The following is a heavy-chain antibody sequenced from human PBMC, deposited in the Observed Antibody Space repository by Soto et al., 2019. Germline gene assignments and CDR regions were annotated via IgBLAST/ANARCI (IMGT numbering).Heavy chain of an antibody. CDR2: SIPISGTA. Sequence: QVQLVQSGAEVKKPGSSVKVSCKASGGTFSSYAISWGRPAPGQGLEWMGGSIPISGTANYAQKFQGRVPITADESTSTVYMGLSSLRSEDTAVYFCARSQGSSTSVEIYYDYYYGMDVWGQGTTVTVSS. CDR1: GGTFSSYA. J-gene: IGHJ6*02. CDR3: ARSQGSSTSVEIYYDYYYGMDV. V-gene: IGHV1-69*01. D-gene: IGHD2-2*01.